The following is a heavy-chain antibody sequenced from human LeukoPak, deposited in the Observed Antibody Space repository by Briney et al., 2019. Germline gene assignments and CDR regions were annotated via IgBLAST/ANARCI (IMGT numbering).Heavy chain of an antibody. J-gene: IGHJ6*02. CDR3: AADNWDRMGYYYYGMDV. D-gene: IGHD1-14*01. V-gene: IGHV1-58*02. CDR2: IVVGSGNT. Sequence: SVKVSCKASGITFTSSAMQWVRQARGQRLEWIGWIVVGSGNTNYAQKFQERVTITRDMSTSTAYMELSSLRSEDTAVYYCAADNWDRMGYYYYGMDVWGQGTTVTVSS. CDR1: GITFTSSA.